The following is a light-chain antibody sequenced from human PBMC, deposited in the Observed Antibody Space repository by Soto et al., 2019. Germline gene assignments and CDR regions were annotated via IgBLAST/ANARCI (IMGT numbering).Light chain of an antibody. CDR2: KAS. V-gene: IGKV1-5*03. CDR1: QSISSW. CDR3: QQSYSTPQT. Sequence: DIQMTQSPSTLSASVGDRVTITCRASQSISSWLAWYQQKPGKAPKLLIYKASSLESGVPSRFSGTASGTDFTLTINSLQPEDFATYYCQQSYSTPQTFGQGTRLE. J-gene: IGKJ5*01.